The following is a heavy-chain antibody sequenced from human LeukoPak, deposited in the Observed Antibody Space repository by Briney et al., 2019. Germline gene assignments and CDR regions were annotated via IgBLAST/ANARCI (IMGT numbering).Heavy chain of an antibody. D-gene: IGHD3-10*01. Sequence: GGSLRLSCAASGFTFSHFAMHWVRQAPGKGLEWVAVISYDGKKNYYADSVKGRFTLSRDDSANTLYLQMNSLRAEDTAVYYCVRGSKIRGVIPEGEFDYWGQGTLVTVSS. CDR1: GFTFSHFA. V-gene: IGHV3-30*03. J-gene: IGHJ4*02. CDR3: VRGSKIRGVIPEGEFDY. CDR2: ISYDGKKN.